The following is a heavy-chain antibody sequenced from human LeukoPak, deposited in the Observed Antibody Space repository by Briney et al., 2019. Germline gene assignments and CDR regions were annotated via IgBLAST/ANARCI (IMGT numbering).Heavy chain of an antibody. V-gene: IGHV3-74*01. CDR1: GFTFSSYW. CDR3: AREGVAAGGFDY. J-gene: IGHJ4*02. CDR2: INSDGSST. D-gene: IGHD6-25*01. Sequence: GGSLRLSCAASGFTFSSYWMHWVRQAPGKGLVWVSRINSDGSSTSYADSVKGRFTISRDNAKNTLYLQMNSLRAEDTAVYYCAREGVAAGGFDYWGQGTLVTVP.